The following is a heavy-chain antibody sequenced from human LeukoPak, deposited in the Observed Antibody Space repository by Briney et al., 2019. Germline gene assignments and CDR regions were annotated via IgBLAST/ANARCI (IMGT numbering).Heavy chain of an antibody. J-gene: IGHJ4*02. CDR1: GFTFSSYE. CDR2: ISSSGSTI. CDR3: ASHSAWYLRSLDY. Sequence: PEGSLRLSCAASGFTFSSYEMNWVRQAPGKGLEWVSYISSSGSTIYYADSVKGRFTISRDNARNSLYLQMNSLRAEDTAVYYCASHSAWYLRSLDYWGQGTLVTVSS. D-gene: IGHD6-19*01. V-gene: IGHV3-48*03.